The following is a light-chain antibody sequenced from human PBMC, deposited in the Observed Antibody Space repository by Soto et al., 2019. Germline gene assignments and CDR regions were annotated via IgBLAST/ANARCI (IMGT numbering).Light chain of an antibody. CDR2: VDSDGSH. V-gene: IGLV4-69*01. CDR3: QSWGTGIHVV. CDR1: SGHSSYA. J-gene: IGLJ2*01. Sequence: QSVLTQSPSASASLGASVKLTCTLSSGHSSYAIAWHQQQPEKGPRYLMKVDSDGSHPRGDAIPDRFSGSSSGAERYLTISSLQSEDEADYYCQSWGTGIHVVFGGGTQLTVL.